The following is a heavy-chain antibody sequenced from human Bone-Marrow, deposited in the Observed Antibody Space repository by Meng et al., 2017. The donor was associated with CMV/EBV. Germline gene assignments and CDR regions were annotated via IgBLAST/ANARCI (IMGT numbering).Heavy chain of an antibody. CDR2: MNPNSGNT. CDR3: ARATIVGATVFDY. D-gene: IGHD1-26*01. V-gene: IGHV1-8*02. J-gene: IGHJ4*02. Sequence: ASVKVSCKASGYTFTGYYMHWVRQATGQGLEWMGWMNPNSGNTGYAQKFQGRVTMTRDTSTSTVYMELSSLRSEDTAVYYCARATIVGATVFDYWGQGTLVTVSS. CDR1: GYTFTGYY.